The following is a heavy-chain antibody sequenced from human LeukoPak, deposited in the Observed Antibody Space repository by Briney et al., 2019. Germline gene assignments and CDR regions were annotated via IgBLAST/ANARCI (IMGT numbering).Heavy chain of an antibody. Sequence: GASVKVSCKASGYTFTSYGISWVRQAPGQGLEWMGWISAYNGNTNYAQKLQGRVTMTTDTSTSTAYMELRSLRSDDTAVYYCARDRPSSRRDGKSIDYWGQGTLVTVSS. CDR1: GYTFTSYG. D-gene: IGHD5-24*01. CDR2: ISAYNGNT. V-gene: IGHV1-18*01. CDR3: ARDRPSSRRDGKSIDY. J-gene: IGHJ4*02.